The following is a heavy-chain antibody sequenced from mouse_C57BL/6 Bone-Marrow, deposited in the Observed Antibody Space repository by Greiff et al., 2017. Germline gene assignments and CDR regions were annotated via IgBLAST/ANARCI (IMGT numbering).Heavy chain of an antibody. CDR2: IYPGSGST. J-gene: IGHJ3*01. CDR3: SIKIYYDFGGRFAD. D-gene: IGHD2-4*01. V-gene: IGHV1-55*01. Sequence: VQLQQPGAELVKPGASVKMSCKASGYTFTSYWINWVKQRPGQGLEWIGDIYPGSGSTNYNEKFQSKDTLTVDTSSTTAYMQLSSLTAVDSAVYYDSIKIYYDFGGRFADWGQGTLVTVSA. CDR1: GYTFTSYW.